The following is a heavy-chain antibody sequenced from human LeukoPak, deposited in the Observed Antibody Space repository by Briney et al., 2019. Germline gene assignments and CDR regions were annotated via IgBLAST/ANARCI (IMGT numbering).Heavy chain of an antibody. CDR1: GGSISSGGYY. V-gene: IGHV4-61*08. CDR2: IYYSGST. Sequence: SETLSLTCTVSGGSISSGGYYWSWIRQHPGKGLEWIGYIYYSGSTNYNPSLKSRFTISVDTSKIQFSLKLSSVTAADTAVYYCARLYYYDSSGYTFPRAYFDYWGQRTLVTVSS. CDR3: ARLYYYDSSGYTFPRAYFDY. J-gene: IGHJ4*02. D-gene: IGHD3-22*01.